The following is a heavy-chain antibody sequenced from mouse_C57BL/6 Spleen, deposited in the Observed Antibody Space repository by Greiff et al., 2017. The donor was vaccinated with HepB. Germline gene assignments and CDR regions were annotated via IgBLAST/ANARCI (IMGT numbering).Heavy chain of an antibody. Sequence: VQLVESGPGLVQPSQSLSITCTVSGFSLTSYGVHWVRQSPGKGLEWLGVIWRGGSTDYNAAFMSRLSITKDNSKSQVFFKMNSLQADDTAIYYCAKTGSSYGDWYFDVWGTGTTVTVSS. J-gene: IGHJ1*03. D-gene: IGHD1-1*01. V-gene: IGHV2-5*01. CDR1: GFSLTSYG. CDR2: IWRGGST. CDR3: AKTGSSYGDWYFDV.